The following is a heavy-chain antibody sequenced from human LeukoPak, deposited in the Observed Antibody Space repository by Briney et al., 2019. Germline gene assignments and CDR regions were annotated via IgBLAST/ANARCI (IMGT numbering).Heavy chain of an antibody. V-gene: IGHV4-34*01. CDR3: ARVCGLRRSGIDY. CDR2: INHSGST. J-gene: IGHJ4*02. D-gene: IGHD4-17*01. Sequence: PSETLSLTCAVYGGSFSGYYWSWIRQPPGKGLEWIGEINHSGSTNYNPSLKSRVTISVDTSKNQFSLKLSSVTVADTAVYYCARVCGLRRSGIDYWGQGTLVTVSS. CDR1: GGSFSGYY.